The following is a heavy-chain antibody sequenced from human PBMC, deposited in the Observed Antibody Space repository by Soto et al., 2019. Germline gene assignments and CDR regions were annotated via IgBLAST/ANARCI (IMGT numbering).Heavy chain of an antibody. J-gene: IGHJ4*02. CDR1: GFTFSSYG. V-gene: IGHV3-30*18. CDR2: ISHDGGNR. CDR3: AKDRRDGYFDS. Sequence: QVQLVESGGGVVQPGRSLRLSCAASGFTFSSYGMYWVRQAPGKGLECVAYISHDGGNRYSADSVKGRFTIFRDNSKNTLYLQMNSLGSEDGAVYYCAKDRRDGYFDSWGQGTLVTVSS.